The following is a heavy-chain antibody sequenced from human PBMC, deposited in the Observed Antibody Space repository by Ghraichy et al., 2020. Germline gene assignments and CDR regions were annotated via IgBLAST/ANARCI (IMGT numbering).Heavy chain of an antibody. CDR3: ARDRSPISSSWHNYYYYMDV. Sequence: GESLNISCAASGFTFSSYWMSWVRQAPGKGLEWVANIKEDGSEKYYVDSVKGRFTISRDNAKNSLYLQMNSLRAEDTAVYYCARDRSPISSSWHNYYYYMDVWGKGTTVTVSS. CDR2: IKEDGSEK. D-gene: IGHD6-13*01. J-gene: IGHJ6*03. CDR1: GFTFSSYW. V-gene: IGHV3-7*03.